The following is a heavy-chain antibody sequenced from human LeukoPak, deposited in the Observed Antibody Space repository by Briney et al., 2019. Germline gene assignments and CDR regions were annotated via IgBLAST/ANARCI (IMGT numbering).Heavy chain of an antibody. CDR3: AVLGDCSGGSCYSGYYYYGMDV. J-gene: IGHJ6*02. CDR1: GYTFTSYD. Sequence: ASVKVPCKASGYTFTSYDINWVRQATGQGLEWMGWMNPNSGNTGYAQKFQGRVTMTRNTSISTAYMELSSLRSEDTAVYYCAVLGDCSGGSCYSGYYYYGMDVWGQGTTVTVSS. D-gene: IGHD2-15*01. CDR2: MNPNSGNT. V-gene: IGHV1-8*01.